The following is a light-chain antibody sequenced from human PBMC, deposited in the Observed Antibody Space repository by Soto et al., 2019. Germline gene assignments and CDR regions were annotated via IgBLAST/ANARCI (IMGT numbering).Light chain of an antibody. CDR1: QDISNY. CDR2: DAS. J-gene: IGKJ1*01. Sequence: DIQMTQSPSTLSASVGDRVTIACQASQDISNYLNWYQQKPGKAPKLLIYDASNLETGVPSRFSGSGSGTDFTFTISSLQPEDIATYYCQQYDNLHWTFGQRTKV. V-gene: IGKV1-33*01. CDR3: QQYDNLHWT.